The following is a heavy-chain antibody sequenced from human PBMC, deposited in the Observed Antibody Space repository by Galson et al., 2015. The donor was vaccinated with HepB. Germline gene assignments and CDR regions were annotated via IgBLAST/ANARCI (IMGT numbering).Heavy chain of an antibody. CDR3: AARTYDYIWGSYRKDAFDI. Sequence: SVKVSCKASGYTFTSYYMHWVRQAPGQGLEWMGIINPSGGSTSYAQKFQGRVTMTRDTSTSTVYMELSSLRSEDTAVYYCAARTYDYIWGSYRKDAFDIWGQGTMVTVSS. CDR1: GYTFTSYY. V-gene: IGHV1-46*03. D-gene: IGHD3-16*02. CDR2: INPSGGST. J-gene: IGHJ3*02.